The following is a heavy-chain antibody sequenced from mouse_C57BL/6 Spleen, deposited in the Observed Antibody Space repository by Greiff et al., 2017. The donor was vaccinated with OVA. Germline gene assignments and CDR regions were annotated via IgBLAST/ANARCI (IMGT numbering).Heavy chain of an antibody. CDR3: ASPSTSNWCFDV. V-gene: IGHV2-9-1*01. Sequence: QVQLQESGPGLVAPSQSLSITCTVSGFSLTSYAISWVRQPPGKGLEWLGVIWTGGGTYYNSALKSRLSISKDKSKSQVFLKMISLQADDTARYYCASPSTSNWCFDVWGTGTTLTVSS. CDR2: IWTGGGT. D-gene: IGHD5-1*01. CDR1: GFSLTSYA. J-gene: IGHJ1*03.